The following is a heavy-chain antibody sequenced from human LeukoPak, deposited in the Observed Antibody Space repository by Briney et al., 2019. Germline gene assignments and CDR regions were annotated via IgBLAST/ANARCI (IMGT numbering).Heavy chain of an antibody. Sequence: PSETLSLTCTVSGDSLRGYYWNWIRQPPGKGLEWIGYIYNSDNTGTTNYNPSLWSRVTISADSSKNQFSLKLTSMTAADTAVYYCARYRAFDIWGQGTMVTVSS. V-gene: IGHV4-59*01. CDR2: IYNSDNTGTT. D-gene: IGHD3-16*02. CDR1: GDSLRGYY. J-gene: IGHJ3*02. CDR3: ARYRAFDI.